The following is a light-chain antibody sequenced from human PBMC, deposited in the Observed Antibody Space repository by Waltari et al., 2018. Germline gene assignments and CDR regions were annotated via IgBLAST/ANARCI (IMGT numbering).Light chain of an antibody. Sequence: DIQMTQSPSSASASVGDRVTISCRASHDISSYLAWYQQEPGKAPKLLIYAASSLLIGVPSRFSGSGSGTDFTLTISSLQPDDSATYYCQQGKTFPLTFGGGTKVEI. V-gene: IGKV1-12*01. CDR2: AAS. CDR1: HDISSY. CDR3: QQGKTFPLT. J-gene: IGKJ4*01.